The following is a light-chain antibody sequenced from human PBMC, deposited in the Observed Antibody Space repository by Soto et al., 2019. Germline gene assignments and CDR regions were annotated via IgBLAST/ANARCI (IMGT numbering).Light chain of an antibody. J-gene: IGKJ5*01. CDR3: QKYNSAIT. CDR2: AAS. Sequence: DIQMTQSPSSLSASVGDRVTITCRASQGISNYLAWYQQKPGKVPKLLIYAASTLQSGVPSRFSGSGSGTDFTLTISSLKPEDVATYYCQKYNSAITFGQGTRLEIK. V-gene: IGKV1-27*01. CDR1: QGISNY.